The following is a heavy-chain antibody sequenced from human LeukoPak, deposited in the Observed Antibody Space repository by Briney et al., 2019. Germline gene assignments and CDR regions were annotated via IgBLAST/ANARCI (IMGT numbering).Heavy chain of an antibody. V-gene: IGHV3-23*01. CDR3: AKDQKDCGGDCYSTGEFDY. J-gene: IGHJ4*02. CDR2: ISGSGGST. D-gene: IGHD2-21*02. Sequence: GGSLRLSCAASGFTFSSYAMSWVRQAPGKGLEWVSPISGSGGSTYYADSVKGRFTISRDNSKNALYLQMNSLRAEDTAVYYCAKDQKDCGGDCYSTGEFDYWGQGTLVTVSS. CDR1: GFTFSSYA.